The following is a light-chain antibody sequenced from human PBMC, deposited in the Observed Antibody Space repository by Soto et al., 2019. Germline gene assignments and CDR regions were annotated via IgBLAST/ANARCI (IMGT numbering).Light chain of an antibody. V-gene: IGKV3-20*01. CDR3: QHYGSSLFT. CDR2: GAS. J-gene: IGKJ3*01. CDR1: QSVSSSD. Sequence: EIVLTQSPGTLSWSPGERATLSCRASQSVSSSDLAWYQQKPGQAPRLLIYGASSRATGIPDRFSGSGSGRDYPLTISRLEPEDFAVYYCQHYGSSLFTFGPGTKVHVK.